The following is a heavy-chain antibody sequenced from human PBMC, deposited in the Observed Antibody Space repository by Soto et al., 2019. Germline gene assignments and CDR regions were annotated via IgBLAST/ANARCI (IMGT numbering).Heavy chain of an antibody. D-gene: IGHD4-4*01. J-gene: IGHJ4*02. Sequence: TGGSLRLSCAASGFTFSSYAMSWVRQAPGKGLEWVSAISGSGGSTYYADSVKGRFTISRDNSKNTLYLQMNSLRAEDTAVYYCQNGYSNYRDYWGQGTLVTVSS. CDR3: QNGYSNYRDY. CDR1: GFTFSSYA. V-gene: IGHV3-23*01. CDR2: ISGSGGST.